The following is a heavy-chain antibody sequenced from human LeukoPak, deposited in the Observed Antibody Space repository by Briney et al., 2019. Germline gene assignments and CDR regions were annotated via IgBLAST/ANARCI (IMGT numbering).Heavy chain of an antibody. CDR3: ARDVGIAVAGPVAFDY. V-gene: IGHV3-21*01. J-gene: IGHJ4*02. CDR1: GFTFSSYS. D-gene: IGHD6-19*01. Sequence: GGSLRLSCAASGFTFSSYSMNWVRQAPGKGLEWVSSISSSSSYIYYADSVKGRFTISRDNAKNSLYLQMNSLRAEDTAVYYCARDVGIAVAGPVAFDYWGQGTLVTVSS. CDR2: ISSSSSYI.